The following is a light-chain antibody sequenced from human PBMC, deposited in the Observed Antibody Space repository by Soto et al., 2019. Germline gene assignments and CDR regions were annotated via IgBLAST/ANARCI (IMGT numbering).Light chain of an antibody. V-gene: IGKV3-20*01. CDR3: HHYGSS. CDR2: GAS. Sequence: EIVLTQSTCTLSLSTGERATLSCRASQSVSSKYLAWYKHKPGQAPRLVIYGASSRATGLPDRFSGSGSGTDFTLTISRLEPEDFAFYYCHHYGSSFGGGAKVDI. J-gene: IGKJ4*01. CDR1: QSVSSKY.